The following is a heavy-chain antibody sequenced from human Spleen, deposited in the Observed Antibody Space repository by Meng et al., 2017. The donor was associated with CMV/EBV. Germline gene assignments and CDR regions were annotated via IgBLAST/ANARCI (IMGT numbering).Heavy chain of an antibody. V-gene: IGHV3-21*01. Sequence: GGSLRLSCAASGFTFSNFLMNRVRQAPGKGLEWVSSITRDSGLQYYAESVRGRFTISRDNSKNTLYLQMNSLRVEDTAVYYCVKDFPGDCYPLCYYFSHGMDVWGQGTTVTVSS. CDR3: VKDFPGDCYPLCYYFSHGMDV. CDR1: GFTFSNFL. CDR2: ITRDSGLQ. D-gene: IGHD2-21*01. J-gene: IGHJ6*02.